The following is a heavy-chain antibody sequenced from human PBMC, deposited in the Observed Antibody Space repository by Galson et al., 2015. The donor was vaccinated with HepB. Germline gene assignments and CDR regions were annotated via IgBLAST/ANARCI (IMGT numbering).Heavy chain of an antibody. J-gene: IGHJ6*02. CDR1: GFTFSSYS. CDR3: ARDLLEERPFLYYALDV. V-gene: IGHV3-21*01. D-gene: IGHD1-26*01. CDR2: ISSTSTYI. Sequence: SLRLSCAASGFTFSSYSMTWVRQAPGKGLEWVACISSTSTYIYYADSVEGRFTISRDNSKKSLYLQMNSLTADDTAVYYCARDLLEERPFLYYALDVWGQGTTVTVSS.